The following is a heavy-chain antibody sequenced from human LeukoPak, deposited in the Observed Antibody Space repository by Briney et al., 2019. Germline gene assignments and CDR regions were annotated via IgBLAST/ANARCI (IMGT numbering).Heavy chain of an antibody. CDR1: GGSISSYY. CDR2: IYYSGST. J-gene: IGHJ2*01. CDR3: ARMAVTSNWYFDL. Sequence: SETLSLTCTVSGGSISSYYWSWIRQPPGKGLEWIGYIYYSGSTNYNPSLKSRVTISVDTSKNQFSLKVSSVTAADTAVYYCARMAVTSNWYFDLWGRSTLVTVSS. D-gene: IGHD4-17*01. V-gene: IGHV4-59*08.